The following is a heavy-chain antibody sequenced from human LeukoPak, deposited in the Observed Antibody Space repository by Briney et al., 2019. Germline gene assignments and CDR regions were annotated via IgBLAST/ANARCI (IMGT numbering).Heavy chain of an antibody. CDR2: VNSDGTGA. Sequence: PGGSLRLSCAASGFMFSSYWMHWVRQAPGKGLVWVSRVNSDGTGASYADSVRGRFTISRDNAKNTLFLQMNSLRAEDTAVYYCARAPAGPHYNYYYMDVWGKGTTVTVSS. D-gene: IGHD6-19*01. CDR1: GFMFSSYW. J-gene: IGHJ6*03. V-gene: IGHV3-74*01. CDR3: ARAPAGPHYNYYYMDV.